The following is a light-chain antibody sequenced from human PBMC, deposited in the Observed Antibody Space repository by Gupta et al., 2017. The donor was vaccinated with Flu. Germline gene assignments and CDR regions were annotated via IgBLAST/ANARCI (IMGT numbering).Light chain of an antibody. CDR2: EVS. Sequence: QSVTISCTGTSSDIGGYKYVSWYQPHPGKAPKLIIYEVSKRPSGVPDRFSGSKSGNTASLTVSGLQTEDEADYYCSSYAGSNKVFGGGTKLTVL. CDR1: SSDIGGYKY. CDR3: SSYAGSNKV. V-gene: IGLV2-8*01. J-gene: IGLJ3*02.